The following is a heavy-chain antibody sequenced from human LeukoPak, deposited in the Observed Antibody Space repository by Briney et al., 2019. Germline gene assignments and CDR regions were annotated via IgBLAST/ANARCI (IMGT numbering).Heavy chain of an antibody. CDR1: GGTFTSYA. V-gene: IGHV1-69*13. CDR2: IIPTFGTA. D-gene: IGHD5-24*01. CDR3: AREQGYTLYNWFDP. J-gene: IGHJ5*02. Sequence: SVKVSCKASGGTFTSYAISWVRQAPGQGLEWMGGIIPTFGTANYAQKFQGRVTITADESTSTAYMELSSLRSEDTAVYYCAREQGYTLYNWFDPWGQGTLVTVSS.